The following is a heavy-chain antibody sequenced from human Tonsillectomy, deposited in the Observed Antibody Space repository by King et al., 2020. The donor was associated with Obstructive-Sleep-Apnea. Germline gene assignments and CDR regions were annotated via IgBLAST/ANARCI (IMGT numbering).Heavy chain of an antibody. Sequence: VQLVQSGAEVKKPGESLKISCKGSGYSFTSYWIGWVRQMPGKGLEWMGIIYPGDSDTRYSPSFQGQVTISADKSISTAYLQWSSLKASDTAMYYCARTPRYQKSYYYYYYGMDVWGQGTTVTVSS. CDR3: ARTPRYQKSYYYYYYGMDV. V-gene: IGHV5-51*01. CDR1: GYSFTSYW. D-gene: IGHD1-14*01. J-gene: IGHJ6*02. CDR2: IYPGDSDT.